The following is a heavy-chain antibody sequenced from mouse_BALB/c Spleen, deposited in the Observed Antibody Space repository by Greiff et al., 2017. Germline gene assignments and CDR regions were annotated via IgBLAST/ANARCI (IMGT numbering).Heavy chain of an antibody. D-gene: IGHD2-1*01. CDR3: TREDYGNYGFAY. J-gene: IGHJ3*01. V-gene: IGHV1-5*01. Sequence: EVQLQQSGTVLARPGASVKMSCKASGYSFTSYWMHWVKQRPGQGLEWIGAIYPGNSDTSYNQKFKGKAKLTAVTSASTAYMELSSLTNEDSAVYYCTREDYGNYGFAYWGQGTLVTVSA. CDR1: GYSFTSYW. CDR2: IYPGNSDT.